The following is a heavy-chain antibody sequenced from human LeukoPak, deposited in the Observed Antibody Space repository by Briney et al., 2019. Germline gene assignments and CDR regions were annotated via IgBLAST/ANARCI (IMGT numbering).Heavy chain of an antibody. CDR3: HYYYDSSGANPRDY. CDR2: INANGGST. CDR1: GFSFGSIG. V-gene: IGHV3-23*01. D-gene: IGHD3-22*01. J-gene: IGHJ4*02. Sequence: GGSLRLSCAASGFSFGSIGMHWVRQAPGKGLEWVSGINANGGSTYYADSVKGRFTISRDNSKNTLYLQMNSLRAEDTAVYYCHYYYDSSGANPRDYWGQGTLVTVSS.